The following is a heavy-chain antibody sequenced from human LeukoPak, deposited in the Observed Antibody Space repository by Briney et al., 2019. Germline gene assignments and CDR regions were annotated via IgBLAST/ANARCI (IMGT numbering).Heavy chain of an antibody. CDR1: GFTFSSYW. J-gene: IGHJ4*02. Sequence: PGGSLRLSCEGSGFTFSSYWMNWVRQAPGKGLEWVSCISSSSSYIYYADSVKGRFTISRDNAKNSLYLQMNSLRAEDTAVYYCATSPVYSYGHPYYFDYWGQGTLVTVSS. D-gene: IGHD5-18*01. CDR2: ISSSSSYI. CDR3: ATSPVYSYGHPYYFDY. V-gene: IGHV3-21*01.